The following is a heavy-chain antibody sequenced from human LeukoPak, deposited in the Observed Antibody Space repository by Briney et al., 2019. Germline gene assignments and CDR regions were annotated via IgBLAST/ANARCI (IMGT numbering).Heavy chain of an antibody. CDR2: IYYSGST. Sequence: PSETLSLTCTVSGGSISSSSYYWGWTRQPPGKGLEWIGSIYYSGSTYYNPSLKSRVTISVDTSKNQFSLKLSSVTAADTAVYYCARTRYGSGSSDYYMDVWGKGTTVTVSS. CDR1: GGSISSSSYY. V-gene: IGHV4-39*01. CDR3: ARTRYGSGSSDYYMDV. J-gene: IGHJ6*03. D-gene: IGHD3-10*01.